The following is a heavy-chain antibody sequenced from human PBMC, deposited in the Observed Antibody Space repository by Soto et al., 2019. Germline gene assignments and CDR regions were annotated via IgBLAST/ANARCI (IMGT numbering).Heavy chain of an antibody. Sequence: SETLSLTCNVSGGSISNFHLSWIRQPSGKGLEWIGYIYYSGNYYNPSLTSRVSMSLDKSKNQFSLHLKSVTAADTALYFCALGGYNYGRPFDFWGQGTRVTVSS. V-gene: IGHV4-59*01. CDR3: ALGGYNYGRPFDF. CDR1: GGSISNFH. D-gene: IGHD5-18*01. J-gene: IGHJ4*02. CDR2: IYYSGN.